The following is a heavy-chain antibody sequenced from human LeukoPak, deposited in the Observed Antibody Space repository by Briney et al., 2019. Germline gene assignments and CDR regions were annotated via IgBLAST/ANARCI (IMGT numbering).Heavy chain of an antibody. V-gene: IGHV1-2*02. CDR3: ARVEARSSDDSGYPF. CDR1: GYSFTSFY. D-gene: IGHD5-12*01. Sequence: ASVKVSCKASGYSFTSFYVHWVRQAPGQGPEWMGWINPNNGGTNYARQFQGRVTLTRDTSINTAYMDLTRLTSDDTAVYYCARVEARSSDDSGYPFWGQRTLVTVSS. CDR2: INPNNGGT. J-gene: IGHJ4*02.